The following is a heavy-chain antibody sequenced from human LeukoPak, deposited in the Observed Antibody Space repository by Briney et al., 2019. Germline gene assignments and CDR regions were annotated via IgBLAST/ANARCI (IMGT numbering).Heavy chain of an antibody. D-gene: IGHD1-26*01. CDR2: IIPILGIA. J-gene: IGHJ4*02. CDR1: GGTFSSYT. Sequence: ASVEVSCKASGGTFSSYTISWVRQAPGQGLEWMGRIIPILGIANYAQKFQGRVTITADKSTSTAYMELSSLRSEDTAVYYCARDSGSQASDFDYWGQGTLVTVSS. CDR3: ARDSGSQASDFDY. V-gene: IGHV1-69*04.